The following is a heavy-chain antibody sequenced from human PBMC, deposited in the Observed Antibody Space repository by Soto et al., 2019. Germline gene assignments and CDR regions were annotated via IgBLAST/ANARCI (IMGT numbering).Heavy chain of an antibody. CDR2: ISGSADST. CDR1: GFSFSSFA. CDR3: GKTRGAMINAISVNGMDV. Sequence: EVQLLESGGGFIHPGGSLRLSCAASGFSFSSFAMNWVRQAPGKGLERVSIISGSADSTFYADSVKGRFTISRDNSKSTLYLLINGPRAANTAVYYCGKTRGAMINAISVNGMDVWGPGTTVTVSS. J-gene: IGHJ6*02. V-gene: IGHV3-23*01. D-gene: IGHD2-21*01.